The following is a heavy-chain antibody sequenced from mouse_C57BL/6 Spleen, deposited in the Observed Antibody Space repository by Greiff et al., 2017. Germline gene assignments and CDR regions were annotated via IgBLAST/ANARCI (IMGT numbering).Heavy chain of an antibody. J-gene: IGHJ2*01. CDR1: GFNIKDYY. CDR3: ALYSNRDY. D-gene: IGHD2-5*01. V-gene: IGHV14-2*01. CDR2: IDPEDGET. Sequence: VQLQQSGAELVKPGASVKLSCTASGFNIKDYYMHWVQQRTEQGLEWIGRIDPEDGETKYAPKFPGRAIISADTTANTAYLQLSSLTSEDTAFYYCALYSNRDYWGQGTTLTVSS.